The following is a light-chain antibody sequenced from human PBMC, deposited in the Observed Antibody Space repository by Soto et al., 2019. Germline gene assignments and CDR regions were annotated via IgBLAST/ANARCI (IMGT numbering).Light chain of an antibody. CDR1: QSVSSS. Sequence: DIVMTQSPLSLPVTPGEPASISCRASQSVSSSLAWYRQKPGQAPRLLIYAAYTRATGIQARFTGSGSGTEFTLTISSPQPDDFATYYCQHYNSYSEAVGQGTKVDIK. J-gene: IGKJ1*01. CDR2: AAY. CDR3: QHYNSYSEA. V-gene: IGKV3-15*01.